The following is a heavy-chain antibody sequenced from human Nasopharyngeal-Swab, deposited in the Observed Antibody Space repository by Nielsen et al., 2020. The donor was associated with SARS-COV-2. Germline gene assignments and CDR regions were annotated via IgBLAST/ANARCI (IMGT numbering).Heavy chain of an antibody. D-gene: IGHD1-26*01. CDR1: GYNFASYW. CDR2: IYPGDSDT. CDR3: ARSGTYYGMDV. J-gene: IGHJ6*02. V-gene: IGHV5-51*01. Sequence: GSLKLSCEASGYNFASYWIGWVRQMPGRGLEWMGIIYPGDSDTRYSPSFQGQVTISVDKSINTAFLHSSSLKASDIATYYCARSGTYYGMDVWGQGTTVIVSS.